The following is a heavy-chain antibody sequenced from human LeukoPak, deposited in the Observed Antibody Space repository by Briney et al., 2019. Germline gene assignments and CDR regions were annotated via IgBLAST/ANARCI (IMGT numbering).Heavy chain of an antibody. J-gene: IGHJ4*02. CDR1: GFTFSSYA. D-gene: IGHD1-26*01. CDR2: ISGSGGGT. V-gene: IGHV3-23*01. CDR3: AKGWDYFNC. Sequence: PGGSLRLSCAASGFTFSSYAMNWVRQAPGKGLEWVSTISGSGGGTYYADSVKGRFTISRDTSKNTLYLQMNSLRAEDTALYYCAKGWDYFNCWGQGTLVTVSS.